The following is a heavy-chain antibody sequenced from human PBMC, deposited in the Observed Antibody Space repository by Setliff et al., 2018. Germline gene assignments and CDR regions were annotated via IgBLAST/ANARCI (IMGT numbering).Heavy chain of an antibody. CDR2: IYYSGST. V-gene: IGHV4-59*11. J-gene: IGHJ3*02. Sequence: PSETLSLTCTVSGGSISSHYWSWIRQPPGKGLEWIGSIYYSGSTNYNPSLKSRVTISVDTSKNQVSLKLSSGTAADTAVYYCATSGGGSSGYYNAFDIWGQGTMVTVSS. D-gene: IGHD3-22*01. CDR3: ATSGGGSSGYYNAFDI. CDR1: GGSISSHY.